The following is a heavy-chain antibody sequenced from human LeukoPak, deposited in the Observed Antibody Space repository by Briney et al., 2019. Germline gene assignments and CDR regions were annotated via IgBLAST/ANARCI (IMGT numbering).Heavy chain of an antibody. CDR2: ITAGSGSA. J-gene: IGHJ4*02. D-gene: IGHD2-15*01. V-gene: IGHV3-23*01. CDR3: ARDPKYCSGGSCHDY. CDR1: GFTFSSYA. Sequence: PGGSLRLSCAASGFTFSSYAMSWVRQAPGKGLEWVSAITAGSGSANYADSVKGRFTISRDNSKNTLYLQMNSLRAEDTAVYYCARDPKYCSGGSCHDYWGQGTLVTVSS.